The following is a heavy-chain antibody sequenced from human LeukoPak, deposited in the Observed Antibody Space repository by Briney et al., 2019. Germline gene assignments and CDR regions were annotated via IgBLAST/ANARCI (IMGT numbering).Heavy chain of an antibody. CDR1: GFTLNNAW. Sequence: GGSLRLSCAASGFTLNNAWMSWVRQAPGKGLEWLGRIKRETDGGTIDYAAPVKGRFTISRDDSRNTLYLQMDSLRIEDTAVYYCTTDRYYDNSELQFQHWGQGTLVTVSS. D-gene: IGHD3-22*01. CDR3: TTDRYYDNSELQFQH. J-gene: IGHJ1*01. V-gene: IGHV3-15*01. CDR2: IKRETDGGTI.